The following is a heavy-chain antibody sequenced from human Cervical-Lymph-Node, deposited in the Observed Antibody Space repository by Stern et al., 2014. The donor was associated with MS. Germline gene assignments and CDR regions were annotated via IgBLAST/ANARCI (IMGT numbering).Heavy chain of an antibody. CDR2: VNPNRGGI. Sequence: QVQLVESGAEVEKPGASVKVSCKASGYTFTDHYIHWMRQPPGQGIEWKGWVNPNRGGINYSQHFQGRGTMTRDTSTITPLLAMSKLRSDGTAMYFCARGRSSGWPYDAFDIWGQGTMVTVSS. D-gene: IGHD6-19*01. J-gene: IGHJ3*02. CDR1: GYTFTDHY. CDR3: ARGRSSGWPYDAFDI. V-gene: IGHV1-2*02.